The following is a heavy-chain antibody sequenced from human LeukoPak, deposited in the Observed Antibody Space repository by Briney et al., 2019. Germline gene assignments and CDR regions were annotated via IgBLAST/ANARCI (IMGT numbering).Heavy chain of an antibody. Sequence: TGESLRLSCEVSGFTFSRSAMSWVRQAPGKGLEWVSGISISGETTYYADSVQGRFTISRDNSKNTVYLQMFSLRVEDTAVYYCAKEEVPNDYWGQGILVTVSS. CDR2: ISISGETT. CDR3: AKEEVPNDY. V-gene: IGHV3-23*01. CDR1: GFTFSRSA. J-gene: IGHJ4*02.